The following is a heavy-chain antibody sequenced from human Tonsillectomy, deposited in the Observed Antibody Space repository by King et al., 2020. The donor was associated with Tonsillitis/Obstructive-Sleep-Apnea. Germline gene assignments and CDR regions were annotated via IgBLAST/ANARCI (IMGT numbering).Heavy chain of an antibody. CDR2: ISGSGGST. Sequence: VQLVESGGGLVQPGGSLRLSCAASGFTFSSYAMSWVRQAPGKGLEWVSAISGSGGSTYYADSVKGRFTISRDNSQNTLYLQMNSLRAEDTAVYYCAKDEGSGNFYYFYYYIDVWGKGTTVTVSS. D-gene: IGHD3-10*01. CDR3: AKDEGSGNFYYFYYYIDV. CDR1: GFTFSSYA. J-gene: IGHJ6*03. V-gene: IGHV3-23*04.